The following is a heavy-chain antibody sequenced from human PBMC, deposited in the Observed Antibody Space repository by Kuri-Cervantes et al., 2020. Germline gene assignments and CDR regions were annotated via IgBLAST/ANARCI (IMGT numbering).Heavy chain of an antibody. CDR2: IKEDGSEK. Sequence: GGSLRLSCAASGFTFSSYAMHWVRQAPGKGLEWVANIKEDGSEKYYLDSVKGRFTISRDNAKNSLYLQMNSLRAEDTAVYYCSRYCVGTGCSVWGDSWGQGTLVTVSS. V-gene: IGHV3-7*03. D-gene: IGHD2-2*01. CDR1: GFTFSSYA. CDR3: SRYCVGTGCSVWGDS. J-gene: IGHJ4*02.